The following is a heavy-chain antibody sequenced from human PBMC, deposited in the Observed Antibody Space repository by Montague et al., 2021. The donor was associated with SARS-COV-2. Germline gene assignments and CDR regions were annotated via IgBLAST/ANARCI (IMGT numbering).Heavy chain of an antibody. V-gene: IGHV4-4*07. Sequence: SETLSLTCTVSGGSISSYYWSWIRQPAGKGLEWIGRVYTTGSTNYNPSPTRRVTMSVDTSKNQFSLTLSSVTAADTAVYYCARSTFYSSGWWDNWYFDLWGRGTLVTVSS. CDR2: VYTTGST. CDR3: ARSTFYSSGWWDNWYFDL. J-gene: IGHJ2*01. D-gene: IGHD6-19*01. CDR1: GGSISSYY.